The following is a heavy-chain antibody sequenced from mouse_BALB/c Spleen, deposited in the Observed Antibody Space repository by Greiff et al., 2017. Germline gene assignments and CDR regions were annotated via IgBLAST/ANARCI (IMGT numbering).Heavy chain of an antibody. Sequence: VKLMESGPGLVQPSQSLSITCTVSGFSLTSYGVHWVRQSPGKGLEWLGVIWSGGSTDYNAAFISRLSISKDNSKSQVFFKMNSLQANDTAIYYCARNDTKDYDAYAMDYWGKGTAVT. CDR1: GFSLTSYG. V-gene: IGHV2-2*02. J-gene: IGHJ4*01. CDR2: IWSGGST. CDR3: ARNDTKDYDAYAMDY. D-gene: IGHD2-4*01.